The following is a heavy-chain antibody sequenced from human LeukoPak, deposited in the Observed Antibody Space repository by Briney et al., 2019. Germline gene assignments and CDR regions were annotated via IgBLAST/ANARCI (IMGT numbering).Heavy chain of an antibody. V-gene: IGHV4-34*01. D-gene: IGHD2-15*01. CDR3: ARQAAVVVQAHDAFDI. CDR1: GGSFSGYY. CDR2: INHSGST. J-gene: IGHJ3*02. Sequence: SETLSLTCAVYGGSFSGYYWSWIRQPPGKGLEWIGEINHSGSTNYNPSLKSRVTISVDTSKNQFSLKLSSVTAADTAVYYCARQAAVVVQAHDAFDIWGQGTMVTVSS.